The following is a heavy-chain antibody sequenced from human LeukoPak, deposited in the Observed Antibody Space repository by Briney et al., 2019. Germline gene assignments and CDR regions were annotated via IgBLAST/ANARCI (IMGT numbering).Heavy chain of an antibody. CDR1: GGSLSSGGYS. V-gene: IGHV4-30-2*01. CDR2: IYHSGST. D-gene: IGHD4-17*01. Sequence: PSQTLPLTCAVSGGSLSSGGYSWSWLRQPPGKGLEWIGYIYHSGSTYYNPSLKSRVTISVDRSKNQFSLKLSSVTAADTAVYYCARGPATTVTTGGPLGYWGQGTLVTVSS. J-gene: IGHJ4*02. CDR3: ARGPATTVTTGGPLGY.